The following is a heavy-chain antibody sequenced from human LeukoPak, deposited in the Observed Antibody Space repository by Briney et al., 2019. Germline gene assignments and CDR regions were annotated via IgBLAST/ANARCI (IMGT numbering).Heavy chain of an antibody. Sequence: SETLSLTCTVSGGSISSYYWSWIRQLAGKGLEWIGRIYTSGSTNYNPSLKSRVTMSVDTSKNQFSLKLSSVTAADTAVYYCARGNHDYGDLDYWGQGTLVTVSS. V-gene: IGHV4-4*07. CDR2: IYTSGST. CDR3: ARGNHDYGDLDY. CDR1: GGSISSYY. D-gene: IGHD4-17*01. J-gene: IGHJ4*02.